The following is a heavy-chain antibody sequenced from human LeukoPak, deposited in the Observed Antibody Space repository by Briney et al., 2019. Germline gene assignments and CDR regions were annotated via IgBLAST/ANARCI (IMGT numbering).Heavy chain of an antibody. CDR2: LYRAGDT. CDR1: GFTVSSNY. CDR3: ARDAYDNTESVRWFDP. Sequence: PGGSLRLSCAAFGFTVSSNYMSWVRQPPGKGPEWVAVLYRAGDTYYADSVKGRFTISRDDSKNTLYLQMNTVRVEDTAVYYCARDAYDNTESVRWFDPWGQGTLVTVSS. V-gene: IGHV3-66*01. J-gene: IGHJ5*02. D-gene: IGHD3-9*01.